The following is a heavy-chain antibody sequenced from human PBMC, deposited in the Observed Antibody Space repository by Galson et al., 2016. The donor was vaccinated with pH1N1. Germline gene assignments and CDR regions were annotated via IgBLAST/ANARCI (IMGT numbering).Heavy chain of an antibody. D-gene: IGHD7-27*01. CDR3: ARDGLGAFDM. Sequence: HAPGKGLEWVATIKEDGSEKYYVDPVKGRFTISRDNAKNTLYLQMSSLRVEDTAVYYCARDGLGAFDMWGQGTMVIVSS. V-gene: IGHV3-7*01. J-gene: IGHJ3*02. CDR2: IKEDGSEK.